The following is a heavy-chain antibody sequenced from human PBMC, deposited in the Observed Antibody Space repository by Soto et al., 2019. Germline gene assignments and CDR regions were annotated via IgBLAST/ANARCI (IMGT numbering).Heavy chain of an antibody. D-gene: IGHD2-15*01. J-gene: IGHJ4*02. CDR1: GASIKSRNYF. CDR3: GRLAEAATGHTDFDF. Sequence: TSETLSLTCTVSGASIKSRNYFWRWIRQPPGKGLEFVGSIHSSGGTYYNPSLKSRVTVSVDLSNSHFSLSLKSLTATDTAVYYCGRLAEAATGHTDFDFWGQGTLVTVSS. CDR2: IHSSGGT. V-gene: IGHV4-39*02.